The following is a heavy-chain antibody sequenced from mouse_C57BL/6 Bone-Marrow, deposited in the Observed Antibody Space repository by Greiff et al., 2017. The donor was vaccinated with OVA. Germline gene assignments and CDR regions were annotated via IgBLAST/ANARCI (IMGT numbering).Heavy chain of an antibody. J-gene: IGHJ4*01. V-gene: IGHV1-85*01. D-gene: IGHD2-1*01. CDR1: GYTFTSYD. Sequence: QVQLQQSGPELVKPGASVKLSCKASGYTFTSYDINWVKQRPGQGLEWIGWIYPRDGSTQYNEKFKGKATLTVDTSSSTAYMELHSLTSEDSAVYFCAVPYGNSANYYAIDYWGQGTSVTVSS. CDR2: IYPRDGST. CDR3: AVPYGNSANYYAIDY.